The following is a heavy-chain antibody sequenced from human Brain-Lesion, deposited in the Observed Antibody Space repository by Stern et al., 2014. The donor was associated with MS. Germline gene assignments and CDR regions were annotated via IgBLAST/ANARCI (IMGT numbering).Heavy chain of an antibody. Sequence: VQLVQSGPGLVKPSQTLSLSCTVSGGSISSGGYYWSWIRQPAGKGLEWIGRIFNSGSTRYNPSLKSRAPISIDTPKTQFSLRLTPMTAADTAVYYCARGRVVPGFQYYATDVWGQGTTVIVSS. CDR2: IFNSGST. CDR3: ARGRVVPGFQYYATDV. D-gene: IGHD2-2*01. J-gene: IGHJ6*02. CDR1: GGSISSGGYY. V-gene: IGHV4-61*02.